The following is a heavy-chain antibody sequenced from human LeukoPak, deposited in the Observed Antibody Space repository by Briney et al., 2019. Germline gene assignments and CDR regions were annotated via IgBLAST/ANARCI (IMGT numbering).Heavy chain of an antibody. CDR2: IYHSGST. D-gene: IGHD2-2*01. CDR3: ARAAGLRGYQLLHPFDY. Sequence: SETLSLTCAVSGGSISSGGYSWSWIRQPPGKGLEWIGYIYHSGSTYYNPSLKSRVTISVDRSKNQFSLKLSSVTAADTAVYYCARAAGLRGYQLLHPFDYWGQGTLVTVSS. V-gene: IGHV4-30-2*01. J-gene: IGHJ4*02. CDR1: GGSISSGGYS.